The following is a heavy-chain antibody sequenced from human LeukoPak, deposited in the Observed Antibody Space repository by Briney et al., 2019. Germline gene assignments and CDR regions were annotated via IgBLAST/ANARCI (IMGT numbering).Heavy chain of an antibody. V-gene: IGHV3-48*01. CDR1: GFTFSSYS. J-gene: IGHJ4*02. Sequence: GGSLRLSCAASGFTFSSYSMNWVRQAPGKGLEWVSYISSSSSTIYYADSVKGRFTISRDNAKNSLYLQMNSLRAEDTAVYYCARSYQITMVRGVIFPPDYWGQGTLVTVSS. D-gene: IGHD3-10*01. CDR2: ISSSSSTI. CDR3: ARSYQITMVRGVIFPPDY.